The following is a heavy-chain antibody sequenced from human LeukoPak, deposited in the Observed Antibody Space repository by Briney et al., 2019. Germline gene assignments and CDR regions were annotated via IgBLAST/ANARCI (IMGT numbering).Heavy chain of an antibody. CDR2: VSSSSSTI. D-gene: IGHD6-6*01. V-gene: IGHV3-48*04. CDR3: AKDLRVQLVPSFYYYYYYMDV. Sequence: GGSLRLSCAASGFTFSSYSMNWVRQAPGKGLEWVSYVSSSSSTIYYADSVKGRFTISRDNAKNSLYLQMNSLRAEDTAVYYCAKDLRVQLVPSFYYYYYYMDVWGKGTTVTVSS. CDR1: GFTFSSYS. J-gene: IGHJ6*03.